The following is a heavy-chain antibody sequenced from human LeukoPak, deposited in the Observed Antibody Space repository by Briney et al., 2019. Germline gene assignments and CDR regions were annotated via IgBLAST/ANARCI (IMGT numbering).Heavy chain of an antibody. V-gene: IGHV3-11*01. CDR3: ARTKTVTTEDYYYYYYMAV. CDR2: ISRSGSTI. CDR1: GFTFSDYY. J-gene: IGHJ6*03. D-gene: IGHD4-11*01. Sequence: GGSLRLSCAASGFTFSDYYMSWIRQAPGKGLEWGSYISRSGSTIYYAASVKGRFTISRDNAKNSMYLKMNSLRAEATAVYYCARTKTVTTEDYYYYYYMAVWGKGTTVTVSS.